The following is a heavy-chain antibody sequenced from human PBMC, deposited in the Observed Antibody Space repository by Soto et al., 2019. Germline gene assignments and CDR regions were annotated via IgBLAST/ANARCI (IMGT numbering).Heavy chain of an antibody. D-gene: IGHD6-19*01. V-gene: IGHV3-30*03. CDR3: ARPLRYSSGPSNWFDP. CDR2: ISYDGSNK. CDR1: GFTFSSYG. J-gene: IGHJ5*02. Sequence: GSLRLSCAASGFTFSSYGMHWVRQAPGKGLEWVAVISYDGSNKYYADSVKGRFTISRDNSKNTLYLQMNSLRAEDTAVYYCARPLRYSSGPSNWFDPWGQGTLVTVSS.